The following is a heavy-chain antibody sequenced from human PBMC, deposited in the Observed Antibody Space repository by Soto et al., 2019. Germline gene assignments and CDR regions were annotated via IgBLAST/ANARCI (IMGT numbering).Heavy chain of an antibody. CDR3: ARSKSRYSYGSPGWFDP. Sequence: QVQLVESGGGVVQPGRSLRLSCAASGFTFSSYAMHWVRQAPGKGLEWVAVISYDGSIKYYADSVKGRFTISRDNSKNTLYLQMNSLRAEDTAVYYCARSKSRYSYGSPGWFDPWGQGTLVTVSS. V-gene: IGHV3-30-3*01. CDR2: ISYDGSIK. D-gene: IGHD5-18*01. J-gene: IGHJ5*02. CDR1: GFTFSSYA.